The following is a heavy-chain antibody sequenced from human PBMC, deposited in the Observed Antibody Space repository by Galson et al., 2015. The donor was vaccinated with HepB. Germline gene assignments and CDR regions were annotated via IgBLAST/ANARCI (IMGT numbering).Heavy chain of an antibody. D-gene: IGHD2-8*01. CDR2: IIPFFGTV. CDR3: ARPNYGVPPTGGYSYYYMDV. J-gene: IGHJ6*03. Sequence: SVKVSCKASGATFSSYAISWVRQAPGQGLEWMGGIIPFFGTVNYSQKFQGRIMITADESTSTAYMGLTSLTSEDTAVYYCARPNYGVPPTGGYSYYYMDVWGKGTTVTVSS. CDR1: GATFSSYA. V-gene: IGHV1-69*13.